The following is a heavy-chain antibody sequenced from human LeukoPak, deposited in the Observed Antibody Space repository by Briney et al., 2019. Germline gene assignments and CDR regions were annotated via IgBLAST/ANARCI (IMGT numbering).Heavy chain of an antibody. CDR2: ISSRSNYI. D-gene: IGHD2-15*01. J-gene: IGHJ3*02. CDR1: GFIFNTYG. Sequence: PGGSLRLSCATSGFIFNTYGMNWVRQAPGKGLEWVSSISSRSNYIYYADSVKGRFTISRDRAGNALYVQMNSLRPEDTAVYYCAGCREEYCSGGSCYADAFDIWGKGTMVSVSS. V-gene: IGHV3-21*01. CDR3: AGCREEYCSGGSCYADAFDI.